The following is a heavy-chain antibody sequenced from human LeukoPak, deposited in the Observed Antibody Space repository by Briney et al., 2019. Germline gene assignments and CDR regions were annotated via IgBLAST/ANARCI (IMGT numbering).Heavy chain of an antibody. V-gene: IGHV4-34*01. J-gene: IGHJ6*02. CDR2: INHSGST. CDR1: GGSFSGYY. Sequence: SETLSLTCAVYGGSFSGYYWSWIRQPPGKGLEWIGEINHSGSTNYNPSLKSRVTISVDTSKNQFSLKLSSVTAADTAVYYCARRGYYYDMDVWGQGTTVIVSS. CDR3: ARRGYYYDMDV.